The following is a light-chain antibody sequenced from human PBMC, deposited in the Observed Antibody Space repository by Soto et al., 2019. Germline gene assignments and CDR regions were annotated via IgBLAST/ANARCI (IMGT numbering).Light chain of an antibody. CDR1: NSNIGTNT. CDR3: AAWDDSLNGPV. CDR2: TNN. J-gene: IGLJ2*01. V-gene: IGLV1-44*01. Sequence: QSVLTQPPSASGTPGQRVTISCSGSNSNIGTNTVNWYQQLPGTAPKLLIYTNNQRPSGVPDRFSGSRSATSASLAISGLQSEDEADYYCAAWDDSLNGPVFGGGTKLTVL.